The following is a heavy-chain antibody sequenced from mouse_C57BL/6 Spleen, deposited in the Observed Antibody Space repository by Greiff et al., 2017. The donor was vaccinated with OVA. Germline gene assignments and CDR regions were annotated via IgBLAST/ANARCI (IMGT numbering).Heavy chain of an antibody. Sequence: EVKVVESGGGLVKPGGSLKLSCAASGFTFSDYGMHWVRQAPEKGLEWVAYISSGSSTIYYADTVKGRFTISRDNAKNTLFLQMTSLRAEDTAMYYCARGIGSSPGFDVWGTGTTVTVSS. V-gene: IGHV5-17*01. J-gene: IGHJ1*03. CDR3: ARGIGSSPGFDV. CDR1: GFTFSDYG. D-gene: IGHD1-1*01. CDR2: ISSGSSTI.